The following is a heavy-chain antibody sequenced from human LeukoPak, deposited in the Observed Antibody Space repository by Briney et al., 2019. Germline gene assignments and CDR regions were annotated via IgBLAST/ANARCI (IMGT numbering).Heavy chain of an antibody. CDR2: IKQDGSEK. Sequence: GGSLRLSCAASGFTFNDYWMTWVRQAPGKGLEWVAHIKQDGSEKYYVDSLKGRFTISRDNAKNSLFLQMNSLRAEDTAVYYCASGVTMVRGVIPYTDYWGQGTLVTVSS. CDR1: GFTFNDYW. CDR3: ASGVTMVRGVIPYTDY. J-gene: IGHJ4*02. D-gene: IGHD3-10*01. V-gene: IGHV3-7*01.